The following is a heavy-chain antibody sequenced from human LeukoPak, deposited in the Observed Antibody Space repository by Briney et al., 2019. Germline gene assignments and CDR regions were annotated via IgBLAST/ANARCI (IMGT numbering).Heavy chain of an antibody. D-gene: IGHD6-19*01. CDR1: GGSFSGYY. CDR2: INHSGST. V-gene: IGHV4-34*01. CDR3: ARAVAGYLWY. Sequence: SETLSLTCAVYGGSFSGYYWSWIRQPPGKGLEWIGEINHSGSTNYNPSLKSRVTISVDTSKNQFSLKLSSVTAADTAVYYCARAVAGYLWYWSQGTLVTVPS. J-gene: IGHJ4*02.